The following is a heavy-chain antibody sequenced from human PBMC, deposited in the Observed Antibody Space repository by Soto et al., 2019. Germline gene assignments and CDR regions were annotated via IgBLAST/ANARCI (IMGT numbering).Heavy chain of an antibody. CDR2: MFYGVST. CDR1: GGSISYGNYY. V-gene: IGHV4-39*01. J-gene: IGHJ4*02. D-gene: IGHD3-3*02. CDR3: ARLPSRHLVDY. Sequence: SQTQSLTCTVSGGSISYGNYYCNWMRQPPGKGLEWIGSMFYGVSTYYNPSLKSRVTVSVDTSKNQFSLNLRSVTAADTAVYYCARLPSRHLVDYWGQGTQVTVSA.